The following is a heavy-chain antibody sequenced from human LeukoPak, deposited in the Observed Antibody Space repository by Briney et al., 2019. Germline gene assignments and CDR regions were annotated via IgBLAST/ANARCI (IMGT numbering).Heavy chain of an antibody. J-gene: IGHJ3*02. CDR3: AKVIYGSGSYGGAFDI. CDR2: ISYDGSNK. V-gene: IGHV3-30*18. CDR1: GFTFSSYG. Sequence: GGSLRLSCAASGFTFSSYGMHWVRQAPGKGLERVAVISYDGSNKYYADSVKGRFTISRDNSKNTLYLQMNSLRAEDTAVYYCAKVIYGSGSYGGAFDIWGQGTMVTVSS. D-gene: IGHD3-10*01.